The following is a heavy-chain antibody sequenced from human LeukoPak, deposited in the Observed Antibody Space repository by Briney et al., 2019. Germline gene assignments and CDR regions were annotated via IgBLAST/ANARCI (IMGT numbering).Heavy chain of an antibody. D-gene: IGHD6-13*01. J-gene: IGHJ3*02. CDR1: GFTFTSSA. CDR2: IVVGSGNT. CDR3: AAGSAAAGGVLGI. Sequence: ASVKVSCKASGFTFTSSAMQWVRQARGQRLEWIGWIVVGSGNTNYAQKFQERVTITRDMSTSTAYMELSSLRSEDTAVYYCAAGSAAAGGVLGIWGQGTMVTVSS. V-gene: IGHV1-58*02.